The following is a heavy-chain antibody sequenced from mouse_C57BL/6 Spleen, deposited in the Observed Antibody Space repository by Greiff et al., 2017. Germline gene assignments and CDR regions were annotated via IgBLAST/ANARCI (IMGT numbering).Heavy chain of an antibody. V-gene: IGHV1-39*01. CDR2: INPNYGTT. D-gene: IGHD4-1*01. CDR3: ARKLGGALYWAMDD. CDR1: GYSFTDYN. J-gene: IGHJ4*01. Sequence: VQLQQSGPELVKPGASVKISCKASGYSFTDYNMNWVKQSNGKSLEWIGVINPNYGTTSYNQKFKGKATLTVDQSSSTAYMQLNSLTSEDSAVDYCARKLGGALYWAMDDWGQGTSVTVSS.